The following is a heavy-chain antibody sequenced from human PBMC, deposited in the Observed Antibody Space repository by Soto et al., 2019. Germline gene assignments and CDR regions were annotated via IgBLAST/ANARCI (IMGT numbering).Heavy chain of an antibody. CDR3: AKVGVEAALYSTSWYYFDY. J-gene: IGHJ4*02. D-gene: IGHD6-13*01. V-gene: IGHV3-23*01. Sequence: PGGSLRLSCAASGFTFSSYAMRWVRQAPGKGLEWVSAISGSGGSTYYADSVKGRFTISRDNSKNTLYLQMNSLRAEDTAVYYCAKVGVEAALYSTSWYYFDYWGQGT. CDR2: ISGSGGST. CDR1: GFTFSSYA.